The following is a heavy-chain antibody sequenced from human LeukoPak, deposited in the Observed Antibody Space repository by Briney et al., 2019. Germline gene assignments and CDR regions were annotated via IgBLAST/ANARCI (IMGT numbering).Heavy chain of an antibody. CDR3: ARDLYYYDSSGYYSEYFDY. V-gene: IGHV1-69*05. D-gene: IGHD3-22*01. J-gene: IGHJ4*02. CDR2: IIPIFGTA. CDR1: GGTFSSYA. Sequence: ASVKASCKASGGTFSSYAISWVRQAPGQGLEWMGRIIPIFGTANYAQKFQGRVTITTDESTSTAYMELSSLRSEDTAVYYCARDLYYYDSSGYYSEYFDYWGQGTLVTVSS.